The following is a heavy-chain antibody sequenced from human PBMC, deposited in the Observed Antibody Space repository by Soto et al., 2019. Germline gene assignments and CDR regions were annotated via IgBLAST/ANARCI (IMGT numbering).Heavy chain of an antibody. CDR1: GGFISSGGYY. V-gene: IGHV4-31*03. CDR2: IYYSGST. J-gene: IGHJ5*02. D-gene: IGHD3-22*01. Sequence: PSETLSLTCTVSGGFISSGGYYWSWIRQHPGKGLEWIGYIYYSGSTYYNPSLKSRVSISVDTSKNQFSLKLNSVTAADTAVYYCARGDSSGYNWFDPWGQGTLVTVSS. CDR3: ARGDSSGYNWFDP.